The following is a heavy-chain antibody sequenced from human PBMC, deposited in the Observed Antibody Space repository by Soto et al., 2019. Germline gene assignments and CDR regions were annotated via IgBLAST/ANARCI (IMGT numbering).Heavy chain of an antibody. D-gene: IGHD3-10*01. J-gene: IGHJ6*02. CDR1: GFTFSDFA. CDR2: LDGAGGST. V-gene: IGHV3-23*01. CDR3: AAPRDEYGSGVSWFTYGMDI. Sequence: GSLRLSCLASGFTFSDFAMTWVRHVPGRGLEWVASLDGAGGSTYYAESVRGRFSISRDNSQNTLFLQMKRLTVDDTAIYYCAAPRDEYGSGVSWFTYGMDIWGQGTTVTVS.